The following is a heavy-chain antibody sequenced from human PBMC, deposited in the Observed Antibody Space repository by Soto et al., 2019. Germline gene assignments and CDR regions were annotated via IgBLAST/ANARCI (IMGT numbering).Heavy chain of an antibody. D-gene: IGHD2-8*01. CDR2: AYYRSEWFH. CDR1: GDDVSNNRTA. J-gene: IGHJ1*01. Sequence: PSQTLSLTCVISGDDVSNNRTAWSCTRQSPSRGLEWLRRAYYRSEWFHEFATGMEGRLTIQPDTSKIQVYLHLNFVTPEDSGICFCAGDTGTYTNYFRIWGQGTPVTVSS. CDR3: AGDTGTYTNYFRI. V-gene: IGHV6-1*01.